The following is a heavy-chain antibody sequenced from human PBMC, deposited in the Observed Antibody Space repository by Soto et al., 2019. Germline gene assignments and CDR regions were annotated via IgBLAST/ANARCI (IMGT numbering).Heavy chain of an antibody. Sequence: GGSLRLSCAASGFTFSSYAMTWVRQAPGKELEWVSTISGSGGSTYYADSVKGRFTISRDNSKNTVYLQMNSLRAEDAALYYCAKDIVVVAAASDAFDIWGQGTMVTVSS. J-gene: IGHJ3*02. CDR3: AKDIVVVAAASDAFDI. CDR2: ISGSGGST. D-gene: IGHD2-2*01. CDR1: GFTFSSYA. V-gene: IGHV3-23*01.